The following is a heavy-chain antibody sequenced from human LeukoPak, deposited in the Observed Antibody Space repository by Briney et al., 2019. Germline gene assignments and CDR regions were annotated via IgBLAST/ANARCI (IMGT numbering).Heavy chain of an antibody. V-gene: IGHV3-7*01. CDR2: KKQDGSEY. J-gene: IGHJ4*02. D-gene: IGHD5-24*01. Sequence: PGGALRLSCADSGFTFSSYWMSWVRQAPGKGLEWVANKKQDGSEYYYVDSVKRRFTISSDNPKKSLYLQINSRRAEHTVVYYCVRLDGDMGSVSHWRQGTLVSVSS. CDR3: VRLDGDMGSVSH. CDR1: GFTFSSYW.